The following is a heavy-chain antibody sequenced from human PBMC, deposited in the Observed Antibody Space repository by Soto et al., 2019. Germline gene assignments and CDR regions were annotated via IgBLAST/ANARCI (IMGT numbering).Heavy chain of an antibody. Sequence: EVQLLESGGGLVQPGGSLRLSCAASGFTFSSYAMSWVRQAPGKGLEWVSAISGSGGSTYYADSVKGRFTISRDNSKNTLYLQMNSLRAEATAVYYCAKDFQWMVTAIQFDYWGQGTLVTVSS. CDR2: ISGSGGST. J-gene: IGHJ4*02. CDR1: GFTFSSYA. CDR3: AKDFQWMVTAIQFDY. D-gene: IGHD2-21*02. V-gene: IGHV3-23*01.